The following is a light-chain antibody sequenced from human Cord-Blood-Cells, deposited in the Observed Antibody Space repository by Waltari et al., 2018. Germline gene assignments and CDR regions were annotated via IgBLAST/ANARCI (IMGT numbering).Light chain of an antibody. CDR2: AAS. J-gene: IGKJ3*01. CDR1: QGISSY. V-gene: IGKV1-9*01. Sequence: DIQLTQSPSFLSASVGDRVHIPCRASQGISSYFAWYQQKPGKAPKLLIYAASTLQSGVPSRFSGSGSGTEFTLTISSLQPEDFATYYCQQRNSYPCTFGPGTKVDIK. CDR3: QQRNSYPCT.